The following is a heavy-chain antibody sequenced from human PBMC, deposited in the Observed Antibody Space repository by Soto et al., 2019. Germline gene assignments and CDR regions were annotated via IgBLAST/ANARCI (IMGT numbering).Heavy chain of an antibody. D-gene: IGHD3-10*02. CDR2: ISGSGGST. V-gene: IGHV3-23*01. J-gene: IGHJ4*02. CDR3: VQARFRGSSMFRLGY. Sequence: EVQLLESGGGLVQPGGSLRLSCAASGFTFSSYAMSWVRQAPGKGLEWVSAISGSGGSTYYADSVKGRFTISRDNSKSTLYLRMSSRRAEAAAVYYCVQARFRGSSMFRLGYWGQGTLVTVCS. CDR1: GFTFSSYA.